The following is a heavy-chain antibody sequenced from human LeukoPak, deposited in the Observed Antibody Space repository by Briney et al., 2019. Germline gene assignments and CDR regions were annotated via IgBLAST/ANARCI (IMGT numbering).Heavy chain of an antibody. CDR1: GFTFSSYS. J-gene: IGHJ4*02. CDR3: ARGLEAVAGLMGY. D-gene: IGHD6-19*01. CDR2: ISSSSSYI. Sequence: GGSLRLSCAASGFTFSSYSMNWVRQAPGKGLEWVSSISSSSSYIYYADSVKGRFTISRDNAKNSLYLQMNSLRAEDTAVYYCARGLEAVAGLMGYWGQGTLVTVSS. V-gene: IGHV3-21*01.